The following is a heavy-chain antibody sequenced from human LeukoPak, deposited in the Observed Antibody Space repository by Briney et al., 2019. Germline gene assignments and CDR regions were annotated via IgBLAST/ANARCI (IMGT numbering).Heavy chain of an antibody. V-gene: IGHV4-34*01. CDR2: INHSGST. Sequence: SGTLCLSCADSGDSFSGYIGSWVRQPPGKGLEWVFEINHSGSTTYKPSLKSRVTISVDTSKNHFSLRLTSVTAADTAVYCCARGPCSTSCHRSWYFDYWGQGTLVTVSS. CDR1: GDSFSGYI. CDR3: ARGPCSTSCHRSWYFDY. D-gene: IGHD2-2*01. J-gene: IGHJ4*02.